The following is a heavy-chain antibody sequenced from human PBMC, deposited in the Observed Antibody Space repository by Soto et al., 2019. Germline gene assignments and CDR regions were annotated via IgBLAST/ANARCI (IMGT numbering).Heavy chain of an antibody. CDR2: IYHSGST. CDR3: ATLPPRIVVVMTDLPT. V-gene: IGHV4-59*12. J-gene: IGHJ5*02. Sequence: PSETLSLTCTVSGGSISSYYWSWIRQPPGKGLEWIGYIYHSGSTYYNPSLKSRVTISVDRSKNQFSLKLSSVTAADTAVYYCATLPPRIVVVMTDLPTWGQGTLVTVSS. CDR1: GGSISSYY. D-gene: IGHD2-15*01.